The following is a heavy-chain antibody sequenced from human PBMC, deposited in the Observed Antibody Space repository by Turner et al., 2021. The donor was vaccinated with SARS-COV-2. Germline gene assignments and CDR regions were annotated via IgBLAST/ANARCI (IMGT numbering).Heavy chain of an antibody. V-gene: IGHV5-10-1*01. D-gene: IGHD6-19*01. CDR1: GYSFTNYW. J-gene: IGHJ4*02. CDR3: ARLVVTQSSGWSILFDY. Sequence: EVQLVQSGAEVKNHGESLRISCKGSGYSFTNYWISWVRQMPGKGLEWMGRIDPSDSYTNYSPSVQGHVTISADKSISTAYLQWSSLKAADTAMYYCARLVVTQSSGWSILFDYWGQGTLVTVSS. CDR2: IDPSDSYT.